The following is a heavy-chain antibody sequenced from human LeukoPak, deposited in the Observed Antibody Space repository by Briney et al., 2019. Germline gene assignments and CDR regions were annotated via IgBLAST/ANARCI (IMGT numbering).Heavy chain of an antibody. V-gene: IGHV3-48*02. CDR1: GFTFSSYS. Sequence: GGSLRLSCAASGFTFSSYSMNWVRQAPGKGLEWVSYISSSSTIYCADSVKGRFTISRDNAKNSLYLQMNSLRDEDTAVYYCARERTRWLQFIDAFDIWGQGTMVTVSS. D-gene: IGHD5-24*01. CDR3: ARERTRWLQFIDAFDI. J-gene: IGHJ3*02. CDR2: ISSSSTI.